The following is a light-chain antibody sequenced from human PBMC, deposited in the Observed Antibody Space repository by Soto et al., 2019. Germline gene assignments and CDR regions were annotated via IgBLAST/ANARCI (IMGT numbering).Light chain of an antibody. V-gene: IGLV2-8*01. Sequence: QSVLTQPPSASGSPGQSVTISCTGTSSDVGASEYVSRYQQHPGKAPKLMIYQVSKRPSGVPDRFSGSRSGNTASLTVSGLQAEDEADYYCTSYTSSYIFVLGGGTKVTVL. CDR2: QVS. CDR3: TSYTSSYIFV. CDR1: SSDVGASEY. J-gene: IGLJ1*01.